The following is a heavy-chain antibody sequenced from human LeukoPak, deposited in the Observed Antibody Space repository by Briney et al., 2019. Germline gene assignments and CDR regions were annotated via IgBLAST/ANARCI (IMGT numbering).Heavy chain of an antibody. CDR2: ITSRSTYV. CDR3: AREAYGSGNLPLDL. D-gene: IGHD3-10*01. J-gene: IGHJ4*02. CDR1: GFTFTSYY. V-gene: IGHV3-21*01. Sequence: GGSLRLSCAASGFTFTSYYMHWVRQAPRKGLEWVASITSRSTYVYYGDSLRGRFTISRDNAKNLVFLQMNSLRAEDTAVYYCAREAYGSGNLPLDLWGQGTLVTVSP.